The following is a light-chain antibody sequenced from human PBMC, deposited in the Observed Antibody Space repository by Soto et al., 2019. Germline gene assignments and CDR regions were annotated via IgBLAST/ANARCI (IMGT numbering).Light chain of an antibody. J-gene: IGLJ1*01. CDR1: SSDVGGYNY. CDR2: DVS. V-gene: IGLV2-11*01. Sequence: QSALTQPRSVSGSPGQSVTISCTGTSSDVGGYNYVSWYQQHPGKAPKLMIYDVSKRPSGVPDRFSGSKSGNTASLTISGLQAEDEADYYCCSYAGSYTCVYVFGTGTKLTVL. CDR3: CSYAGSYTCVYV.